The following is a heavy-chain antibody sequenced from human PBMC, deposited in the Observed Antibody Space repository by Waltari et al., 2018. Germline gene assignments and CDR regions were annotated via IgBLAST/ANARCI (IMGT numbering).Heavy chain of an antibody. V-gene: IGHV3-9*01. CDR3: AREMARDLSLPPPDY. CDR1: GFTFDDYA. Sequence: EVQLVESGGGLVQPGRSLRLSCAASGFTFDDYAMHWVRQAPGKGLEWVSGISWNSGSIGYADSVKGRFTISRDNAKNSLYLQMNSLRAEDTAVYYCAREMARDLSLPPPDYWGQGTLVTVSS. CDR2: ISWNSGSI. J-gene: IGHJ4*02.